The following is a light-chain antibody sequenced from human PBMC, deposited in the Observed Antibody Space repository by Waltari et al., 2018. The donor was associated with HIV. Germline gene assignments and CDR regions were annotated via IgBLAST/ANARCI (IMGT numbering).Light chain of an antibody. CDR3: QSYDSSLSGSDV. V-gene: IGLV1-40*01. J-gene: IGLJ1*01. CDR1: SSNIGAGYD. CDR2: NNS. Sequence: QSVLTQPPSVSGAPGQRVTISCTGSSSNIGAGYDVNWYQPLPGTAPKLLIYNNSNRPSGVPDRFSGSKSVTSAALAITGLQAEDEADYYCQSYDSSLSGSDVFGTGTKVTVL.